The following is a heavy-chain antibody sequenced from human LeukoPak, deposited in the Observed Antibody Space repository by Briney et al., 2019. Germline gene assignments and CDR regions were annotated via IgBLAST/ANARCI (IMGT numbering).Heavy chain of an antibody. V-gene: IGHV3-7*03. CDR1: GFTFTTYW. CDR3: AKDHISGWSYQH. CDR2: ITKDGSVK. J-gene: IGHJ1*01. D-gene: IGHD6-19*01. Sequence: GGSLRLSCAASGFTFTTYWMYWVRQAPGKGLEWVATITKDGSVKYYVDSVKGRFTISGDNTKNSLYPQMNNLRAEDTAVYYCAKDHISGWSYQHWGQGTLATVSS.